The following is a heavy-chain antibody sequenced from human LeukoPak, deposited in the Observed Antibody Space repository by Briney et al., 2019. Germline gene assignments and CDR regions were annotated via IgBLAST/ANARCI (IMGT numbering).Heavy chain of an antibody. J-gene: IGHJ4*02. V-gene: IGHV5-51*01. CDR2: MCPSDSDT. Sequence: GESLKISCKGSGYSFTNYWIAWVRQLPGKGLEWMAIMCPSDSDTRYSPSFQGQVTISADQSISTAYLQWSSLKASDTAMYYCARRAADYFDYWGQGTLVTVSS. D-gene: IGHD2-15*01. CDR1: GYSFTNYW. CDR3: ARRAADYFDY.